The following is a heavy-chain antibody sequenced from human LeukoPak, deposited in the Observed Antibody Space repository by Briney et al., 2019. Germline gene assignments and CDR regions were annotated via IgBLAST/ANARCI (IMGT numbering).Heavy chain of an antibody. D-gene: IGHD3-16*01. V-gene: IGHV3-49*04. Sequence: GGSLRLSCTASGFTFGDYAMSWVRQAPGKGLEWVGFIRSKAYGGTTEYAASVKGRFTISRDDSKSIAYLQMNSLKTEDTAVYYCTRDKSRGDWYYYYYMDVWGKGTTVTISS. CDR1: GFTFGDYA. CDR2: IRSKAYGGTT. J-gene: IGHJ6*03. CDR3: TRDKSRGDWYYYYYMDV.